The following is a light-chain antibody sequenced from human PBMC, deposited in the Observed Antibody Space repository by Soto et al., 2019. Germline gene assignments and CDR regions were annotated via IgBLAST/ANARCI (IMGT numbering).Light chain of an antibody. CDR2: TGS. Sequence: DIQMTQPPSSVSASVGDRFTITCRASQAIDSWLAWYQQKPGEAPKLLIFTGSLLHSGVPPRFSGSGSGTDFTLTISSLQPEDFATYYCQQTLSFHPTFGQGTKVDIK. CDR1: QAIDSW. V-gene: IGKV1-12*01. J-gene: IGKJ1*01. CDR3: QQTLSFHPT.